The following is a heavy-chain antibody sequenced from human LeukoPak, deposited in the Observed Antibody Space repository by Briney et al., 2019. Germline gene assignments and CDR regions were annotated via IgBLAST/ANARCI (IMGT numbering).Heavy chain of an antibody. V-gene: IGHV3-33*06. CDR2: IWYDGSNK. Sequence: PGGSLRLSCAASGFTFSSYGMHWVRQAPGKGLEWVAVIWYDGSNKYYADSVKGRFTISRDNSKNTLYLQMNSLRAEDTAVYYCAKPYSSGWYDYFGYWGQGTLVTVSS. CDR3: AKPYSSGWYDYFGY. D-gene: IGHD6-19*01. CDR1: GFTFSSYG. J-gene: IGHJ4*02.